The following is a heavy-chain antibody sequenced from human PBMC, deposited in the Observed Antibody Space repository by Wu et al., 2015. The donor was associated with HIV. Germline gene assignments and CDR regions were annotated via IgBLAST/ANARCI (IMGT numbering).Heavy chain of an antibody. CDR2: ISGDNVNT. CDR3: ARGIQPRYSSGIGWFDP. V-gene: IGHV1-18*01. J-gene: IGHJ5*02. CDR1: GYTFTSYG. D-gene: IGHD6-25*01. Sequence: QVQLVQSGPEVKNPGASVKVSCKAFGYTFTSYGVSWVRQAPGQGPEWMGWISGDNVNTHYAQKLQGRITLTTDTSTSTAYMELRNLRSDDTAVYYCARGIQPRYSSGIGWFDPWGQGTLVTVSS.